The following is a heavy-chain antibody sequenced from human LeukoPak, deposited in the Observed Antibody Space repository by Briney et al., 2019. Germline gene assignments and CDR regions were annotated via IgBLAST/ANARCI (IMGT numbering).Heavy chain of an antibody. D-gene: IGHD3-10*01. CDR3: AKRAYGSGSYSPNNWFDP. J-gene: IGHJ5*02. Sequence: SGGTLRLSCAASGFTFSSYGMSWVRQAPGKGLEWVSAISGSGGSTYYADSVKGRFTISRDNSKNTLYLQMNRLRAEDTAVYYCAKRAYGSGSYSPNNWFDPWGQGTLVTVSS. CDR1: GFTFSSYG. CDR2: ISGSGGST. V-gene: IGHV3-23*01.